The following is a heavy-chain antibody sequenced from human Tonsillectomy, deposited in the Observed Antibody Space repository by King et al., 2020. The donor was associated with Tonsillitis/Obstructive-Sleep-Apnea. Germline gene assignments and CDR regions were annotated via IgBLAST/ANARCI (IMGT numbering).Heavy chain of an antibody. J-gene: IGHJ6*03. V-gene: IGHV1-18*01. Sequence: QVQLVQSGAEVKQPGASVKVSCKASGYTFTSYGISWVRQAPGQGLEWMGWISAYNGNTNYAQKLQGRVTMTTDTSTSTAYMELRSLRSDDTAVYYCAREVVVVPAASPYYYYYMDVWGKGTTVTVSS. CDR3: AREVVVVPAASPYYYYYMDV. D-gene: IGHD2-2*01. CDR1: GYTFTSYG. CDR2: ISAYNGNT.